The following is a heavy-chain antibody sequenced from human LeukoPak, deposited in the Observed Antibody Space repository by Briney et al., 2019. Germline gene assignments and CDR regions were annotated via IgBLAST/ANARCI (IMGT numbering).Heavy chain of an antibody. V-gene: IGHV3-23*01. Sequence: GGSLRLSCAASGFTFSTYAMSWVRQAPGKGLEWVSAISGSGSTTYYTDSVKGRFTISRDNSKNTLYLQMNSLRAEDTAVYYCARDRVPKSSGWYPFDYWGQGTLVTVSS. CDR2: ISGSGSTT. CDR3: ARDRVPKSSGWYPFDY. J-gene: IGHJ4*02. D-gene: IGHD6-19*01. CDR1: GFTFSTYA.